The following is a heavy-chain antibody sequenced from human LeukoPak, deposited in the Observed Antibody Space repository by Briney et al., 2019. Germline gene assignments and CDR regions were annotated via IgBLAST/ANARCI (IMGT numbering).Heavy chain of an antibody. CDR1: GYSFTSYW. Sequence: PGESLKISCKGSGYSFTSYWIGWVRQMPGKGLEWMGIIYPGDSDTRYSPSFQGQVTISADKSISTAYLQWSSLKASDTAMYYCARLPNSGYARFYFDYWGQGTLVTVSS. D-gene: IGHD5-12*01. V-gene: IGHV5-51*01. CDR2: IYPGDSDT. J-gene: IGHJ4*02. CDR3: ARLPNSGYARFYFDY.